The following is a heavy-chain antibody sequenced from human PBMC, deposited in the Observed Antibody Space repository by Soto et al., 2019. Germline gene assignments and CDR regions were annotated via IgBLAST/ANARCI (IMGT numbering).Heavy chain of an antibody. J-gene: IGHJ6*02. CDR3: ARDGVQLERRGYYYYGMDV. D-gene: IGHD1-1*01. Sequence: GASVKVSCKASGYTFTSYYMHWVRQAPGQGLEWMGIINPSGGSTSYAQKFQGRVTMTRDTSTSTVYMELSSLRSEDTAVYYCARDGVQLERRGYYYYGMDVWGQGTTVTVSS. V-gene: IGHV1-46*01. CDR1: GYTFTSYY. CDR2: INPSGGST.